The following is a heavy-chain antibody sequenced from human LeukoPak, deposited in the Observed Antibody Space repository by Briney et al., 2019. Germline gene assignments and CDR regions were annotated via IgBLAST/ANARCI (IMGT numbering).Heavy chain of an antibody. CDR1: GFTFTSYG. Sequence: PGGSLRLSCAVFGFTFTSYGMSWVRQAPGKGLEWVSVISGSGDSTYYADSVKGRFTISRDSSKNTLYLQMNSLRAEDTAVYYCAKDPRKNSNGWYRGADWFDPWGQGTLVTVSS. J-gene: IGHJ5*02. D-gene: IGHD6-19*01. V-gene: IGHV3-23*01. CDR2: ISGSGDST. CDR3: AKDPRKNSNGWYRGADWFDP.